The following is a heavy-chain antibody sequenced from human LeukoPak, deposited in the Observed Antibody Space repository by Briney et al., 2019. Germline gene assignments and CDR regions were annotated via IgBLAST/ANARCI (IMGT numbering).Heavy chain of an antibody. J-gene: IGHJ3*02. CDR3: APAWKGVVTDAFDI. CDR1: GYTLTELS. D-gene: IGHD2-21*02. Sequence: GASVKVSCKVSGYTLTELSMHWVRQAPGKGLEWMGGFDPEDGETIYAQKFQGRVTMTEDTSTDTAYMELSSLRSEDTAVYYCAPAWKGVVTDAFDIWGQGTMVTVSS. CDR2: FDPEDGET. V-gene: IGHV1-24*01.